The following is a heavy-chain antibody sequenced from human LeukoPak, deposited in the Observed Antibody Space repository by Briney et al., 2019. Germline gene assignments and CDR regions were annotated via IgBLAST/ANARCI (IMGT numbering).Heavy chain of an antibody. Sequence: SETLSLTCTVSGGYISSYYSSWIRQPPGKGLEWIGYIYYSGSTNYNPSLKSRVTISVDTSKNQFSLKLSSVTAADTAVYYCARDRTGMDVWGQGTTVTVSS. CDR1: GGYISSYY. CDR3: ARDRTGMDV. D-gene: IGHD1-1*01. V-gene: IGHV4-59*01. J-gene: IGHJ6*02. CDR2: IYYSGST.